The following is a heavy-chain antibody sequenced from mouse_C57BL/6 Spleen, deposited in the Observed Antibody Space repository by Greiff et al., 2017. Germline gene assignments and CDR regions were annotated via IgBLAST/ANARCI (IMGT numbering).Heavy chain of an antibody. V-gene: IGHV1-82*01. CDR3: SRGGSNYDFDY. J-gene: IGHJ2*01. CDR1: GYAFSSSW. D-gene: IGHD2-5*01. Sequence: QVQLQQSGPELVKPGASVKISCKASGYAFSSSWMNWVKQRPGKGLEWIGRIYPGDGDTNYNGKFKGKATLTADKSSSTAYMQLSSLTSEDSAVSFCSRGGSNYDFDYWGQGTTLTVSS. CDR2: IYPGDGDT.